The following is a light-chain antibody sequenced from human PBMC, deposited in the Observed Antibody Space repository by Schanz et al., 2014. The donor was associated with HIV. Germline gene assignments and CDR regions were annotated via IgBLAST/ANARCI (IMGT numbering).Light chain of an antibody. Sequence: QSVLTQPPSASGTPGQRVTISCSGSRSNLGTNTVRWYQQLPGTAPKLLIYTNNQRPSGVPDRFSGSESGTSASLAISGLRFEDEADYYCAAWDDSLSGRVFGGGTKLTVL. CDR2: TNN. CDR3: AAWDDSLSGRV. CDR1: RSNLGTNT. V-gene: IGLV1-47*02. J-gene: IGLJ3*02.